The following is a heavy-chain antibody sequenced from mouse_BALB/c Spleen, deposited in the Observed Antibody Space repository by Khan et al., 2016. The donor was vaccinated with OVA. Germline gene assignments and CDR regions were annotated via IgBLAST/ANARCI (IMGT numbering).Heavy chain of an antibody. CDR2: IWSDGST. Sequence: VQLQESGPGLVAPSQSLSITCTVSGFSLTSYGVHWVRQPPGKGLEWLVVIWSDGSTNYNSVLKSRLSISKDNSKRQVFLKMNSLQTDDTAIYYCARWFDGYSSLYAMDYGGQGTSVTVSS. CDR1: GFSLTSYG. D-gene: IGHD2-3*01. V-gene: IGHV2-6*02. J-gene: IGHJ4*01. CDR3: ARWFDGYSSLYAMDY.